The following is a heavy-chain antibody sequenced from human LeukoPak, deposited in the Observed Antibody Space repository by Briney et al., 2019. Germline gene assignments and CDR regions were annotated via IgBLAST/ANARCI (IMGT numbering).Heavy chain of an antibody. J-gene: IGHJ4*02. CDR2: ISWNGARI. CDR3: VKDLVAASENVRGWYPMDY. D-gene: IGHD6-19*01. CDR1: GFTFAEYT. V-gene: IGHV3-43*01. Sequence: GGSLRLSCAASGFTFAEYTMHWVRQAPGKGLEWVSLISWNGARIHYGDSVKGRFTISRHNSKNSLYLQMNSLRTADTALYYCVKDLVAASENVRGWYPMDYWGQGTLVTVSS.